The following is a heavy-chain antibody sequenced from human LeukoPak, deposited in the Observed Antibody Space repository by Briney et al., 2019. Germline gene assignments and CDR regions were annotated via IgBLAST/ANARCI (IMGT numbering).Heavy chain of an antibody. J-gene: IGHJ5*02. D-gene: IGHD5-12*01. CDR1: GGSISSSNW. V-gene: IGHV4-4*02. Sequence: SGTLSLTCAVSGGSISSSNWWSWVRQPPGKGLEWIGEIYHSGSTNYNPSLKSRVTISVDKSKNQFSLKLSSVTAADTAVYHCAREGYSGYDRWFDPWGQGTLVTVSS. CDR2: IYHSGST. CDR3: AREGYSGYDRWFDP.